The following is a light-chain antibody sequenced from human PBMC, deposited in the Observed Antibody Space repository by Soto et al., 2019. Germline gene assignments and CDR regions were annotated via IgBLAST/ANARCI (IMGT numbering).Light chain of an antibody. CDR3: LQDYIYPLS. CDR2: AAS. CDR1: QGIGND. V-gene: IGKV1-6*01. J-gene: IGKJ4*01. Sequence: IQVTQSPPTLSASVGDRVTITCRASQGIGNDLGWYQQKPGKAPTLLIYAASSLQSGVPSRFSGSGSGTDFTLTISSLQPEDFATYYCLQDYIYPLSFGGGTKVDIK.